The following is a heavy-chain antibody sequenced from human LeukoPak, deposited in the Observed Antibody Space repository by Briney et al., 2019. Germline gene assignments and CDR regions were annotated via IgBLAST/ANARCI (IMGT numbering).Heavy chain of an antibody. CDR2: MNPNSGNT. Sequence: GASVKVSCKASGYTFASCDINWVRQATGQGLEWMGWMNPNSGNTGYAQKFQGRVTMTRNTSISTAYMELSSLRSEDTAVYYCARGEAYYDFWSGYYRAHHYGMDVWGQGTTVTVSS. V-gene: IGHV1-8*01. D-gene: IGHD3-3*01. J-gene: IGHJ6*02. CDR3: ARGEAYYDFWSGYYRAHHYGMDV. CDR1: GYTFASCD.